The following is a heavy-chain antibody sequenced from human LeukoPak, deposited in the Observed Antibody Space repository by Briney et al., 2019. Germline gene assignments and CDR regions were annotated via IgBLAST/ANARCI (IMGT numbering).Heavy chain of an antibody. Sequence: GGSLRLSCAASGFTFSSYSMNWVRQAPGKGLEWVSSISSSSSYIYYADSVKGRFTISRDNAKNSLYLQMNSLRAEDTALYYCAKPSGGYSSSWHYDYWGQGTLVTVSS. J-gene: IGHJ4*02. CDR2: ISSSSSYI. V-gene: IGHV3-21*04. CDR1: GFTFSSYS. D-gene: IGHD6-13*01. CDR3: AKPSGGYSSSWHYDY.